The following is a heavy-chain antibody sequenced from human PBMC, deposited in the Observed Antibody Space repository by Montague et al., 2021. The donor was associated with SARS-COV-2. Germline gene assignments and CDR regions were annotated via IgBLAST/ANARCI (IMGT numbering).Heavy chain of an antibody. Sequence: SETLSLTCSVSGDSITNHYWSWIRQPAGKGLEWIGHMHFTGKTNFSPFFSSRLTMSADTSKNQFSLKLTSVTAADTAIYFCARDRSDFGAGRQGTIDFWGQGTLVTVSS. D-gene: IGHD3-10*01. CDR1: GDSITNHY. V-gene: IGHV4-4*07. CDR3: ARDRSDFGAGRQGTIDF. CDR2: MHFTGKT. J-gene: IGHJ4*02.